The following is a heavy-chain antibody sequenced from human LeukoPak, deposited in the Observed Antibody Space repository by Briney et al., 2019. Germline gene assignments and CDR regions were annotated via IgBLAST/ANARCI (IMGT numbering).Heavy chain of an antibody. CDR3: ARGDSSSRVVSGFDP. V-gene: IGHV5-51*01. D-gene: IGHD6-13*01. Sequence: GESLKISCKGSGYSFTSYWIGWVRQMPGKGLEWMGIIYPGDSDTRYSPSFQGQVTISADKFISTAYLQWSSLKASDTAMYYCARGDSSSRVVSGFDPWGQGTLVTVSS. CDR1: GYSFTSYW. J-gene: IGHJ5*02. CDR2: IYPGDSDT.